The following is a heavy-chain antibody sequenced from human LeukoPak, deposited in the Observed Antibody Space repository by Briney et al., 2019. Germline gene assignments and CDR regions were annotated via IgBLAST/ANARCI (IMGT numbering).Heavy chain of an antibody. Sequence: SETLSHTCTVSGGSISSSSYYWGWIRQPPGKGLEWIGTIHHSGSTYYNPSLKSRVTMSVDTSKNQFSLRLNSVTAADTATYYCARGLAWELLVPFDFWGQGTLVTVSS. D-gene: IGHD1-26*01. CDR2: IHHSGST. CDR1: GGSISSSSYY. CDR3: ARGLAWELLVPFDF. V-gene: IGHV4-39*07. J-gene: IGHJ4*02.